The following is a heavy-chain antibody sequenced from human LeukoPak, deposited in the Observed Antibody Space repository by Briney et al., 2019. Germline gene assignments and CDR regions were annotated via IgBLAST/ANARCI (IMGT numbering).Heavy chain of an antibody. Sequence: ASVKVSCKASGYTFTSYAMHWVRQAPGQRLEWMGWINAGNGNTKYSQKFQGRVTITRDTSASTAYMELSSLRSEDTAVYYCARPDYDILTGYYTYYFDYWGQGTLVTVSS. V-gene: IGHV1-3*01. J-gene: IGHJ4*02. CDR3: ARPDYDILTGYYTYYFDY. D-gene: IGHD3-9*01. CDR2: INAGNGNT. CDR1: GYTFTSYA.